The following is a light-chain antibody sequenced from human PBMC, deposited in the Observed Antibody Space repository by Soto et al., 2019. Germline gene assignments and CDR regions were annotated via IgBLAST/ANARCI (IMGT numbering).Light chain of an antibody. J-gene: IGKJ3*01. CDR1: QSVSSN. Sequence: EIVMTQSPATLSVCPGERATLSCRASQSVSSNLAWYQQKPGQAPRLLIYGASTRATGIPARFSGSGSGTEFTLTISSLQSEDFAVYYCQQAGTFGPGTKVDIK. CDR2: GAS. CDR3: QQAGT. V-gene: IGKV3-15*01.